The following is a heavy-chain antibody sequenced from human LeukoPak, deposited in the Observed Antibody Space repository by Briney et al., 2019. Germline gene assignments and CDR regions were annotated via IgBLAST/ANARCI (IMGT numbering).Heavy chain of an antibody. J-gene: IGHJ4*02. CDR2: IRYDGSNK. CDR3: AKDRLKSRLRYFDWPYFDY. V-gene: IGHV3-30*02. CDR1: GFTFSSYG. D-gene: IGHD3-9*01. Sequence: GGSLRLSCAASGFTFSSYGMHWVRQAPGKGLEWVAFIRYDGSNKYYADSVKGRFTISRDNSKNTLYLQMNSLRAEDTAVYYCAKDRLKSRLRYFDWPYFDYWGQGTPVTVSS.